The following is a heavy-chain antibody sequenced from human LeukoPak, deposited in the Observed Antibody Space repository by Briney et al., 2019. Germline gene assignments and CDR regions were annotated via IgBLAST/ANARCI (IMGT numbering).Heavy chain of an antibody. Sequence: ASVKVSCKASGYTFTSYGISWVRQAPGQGLEWMGWISTYNANTNYAQKFQGRVAMTTDTSTSTAYMELRSLRFDDTAFYYCARVISSSWYHHDHWGQGTLVTVSS. V-gene: IGHV1-18*01. J-gene: IGHJ4*02. CDR2: ISTYNANT. CDR3: ARVISSSWYHHDH. D-gene: IGHD6-13*01. CDR1: GYTFTSYG.